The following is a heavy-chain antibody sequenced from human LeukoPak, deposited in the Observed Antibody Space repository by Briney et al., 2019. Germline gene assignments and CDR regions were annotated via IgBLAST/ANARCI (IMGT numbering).Heavy chain of an antibody. J-gene: IGHJ2*01. Sequence: GASLQISCKGSGSIFTNYWIGWVRQLPGKGLEGMGIIYPSDSETRYSPSFQGQVTISADKSISTAYLQWSSLKASDTAMYYCARPDYSGTYDYWHFDLWGRGTLVTVSS. V-gene: IGHV5-51*01. CDR2: IYPSDSET. CDR1: GSIFTNYW. CDR3: ARPDYSGTYDYWHFDL. D-gene: IGHD1-26*01.